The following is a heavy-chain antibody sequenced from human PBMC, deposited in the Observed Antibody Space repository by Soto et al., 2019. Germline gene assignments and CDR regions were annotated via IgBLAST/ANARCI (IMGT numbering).Heavy chain of an antibody. CDR3: ARQRGGTALVLDH. CDR1: GFTFNIYA. D-gene: IGHD5-18*01. V-gene: IGHV3-23*01. Sequence: GGSLRLSCAASGFTFNIYAMTWVRQAPGKGLEWVSTTGATGRTTYYADSVKGRFTVSRDNSKNTLDLQMNSLRDDDTAGYYCARQRGGTALVLDHWGQGTLVTVSS. CDR2: TGATGRTT. J-gene: IGHJ4*02.